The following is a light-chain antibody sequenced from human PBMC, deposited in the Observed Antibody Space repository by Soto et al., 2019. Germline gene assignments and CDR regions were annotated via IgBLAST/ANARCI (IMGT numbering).Light chain of an antibody. J-gene: IGKJ1*01. CDR1: QSISSW. Sequence: DSQMAQSPSTLSASVGGRVTITCRASQSISSWLAWYQQKPGKAPKLLIYKASSLESGVPSRFSGSGSGTEFTLTISSLQPDDFATYYCQQYYSYSPWTFGQGTKVDIK. V-gene: IGKV1-5*03. CDR3: QQYYSYSPWT. CDR2: KAS.